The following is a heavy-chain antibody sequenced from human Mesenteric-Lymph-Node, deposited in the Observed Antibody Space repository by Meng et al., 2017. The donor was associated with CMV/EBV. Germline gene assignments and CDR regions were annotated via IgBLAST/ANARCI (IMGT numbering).Heavy chain of an antibody. CDR2: ISSSSSTI. CDR1: GFTFRSYA. Sequence: GGSLRLSCVGSGFTFRSYALYWVRQAPGKGLEWVSYISSSSSTIYYADSVKGRFTISRDNAKNSLYLQMNSLRAEDTAVYYCARDIPEGYFDYWGQGALVTVSS. J-gene: IGHJ4*02. V-gene: IGHV3-48*04. CDR3: ARDIPEGYFDY.